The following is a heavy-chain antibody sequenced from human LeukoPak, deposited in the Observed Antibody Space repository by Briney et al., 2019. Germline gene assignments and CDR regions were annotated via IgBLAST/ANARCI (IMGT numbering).Heavy chain of an antibody. V-gene: IGHV3-23*01. CDR1: GFTFSNYA. D-gene: IGHD5-12*01. J-gene: IGHJ4*02. Sequence: GGSLRLSCAASGFTFSNYAMTWVRQAPGKGLEWVSTITGGSGRTYYTDSVEGRFTISRDHSENTLYLQMNSLRAEDTAVYHCAKHGRGNNSRDYFDYWGQGTLVTVSS. CDR3: AKHGRGNNSRDYFDY. CDR2: ITGGSGRT.